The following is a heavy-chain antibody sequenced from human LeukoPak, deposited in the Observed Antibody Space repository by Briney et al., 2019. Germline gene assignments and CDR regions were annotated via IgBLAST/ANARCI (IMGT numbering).Heavy chain of an antibody. Sequence: SETLSLTCTVSGGSISSYYWSWIRQPPGKGLEWIGYIYYSGSTNYNPSLKSRVTISVDTSKNQFSLKLSSVTAADTAVYYGARDRGFEELVPFDYWGQGTLVTVSS. D-gene: IGHD1-26*01. J-gene: IGHJ4*02. CDR2: IYYSGST. CDR3: ARDRGFEELVPFDY. V-gene: IGHV4-59*01. CDR1: GGSISSYY.